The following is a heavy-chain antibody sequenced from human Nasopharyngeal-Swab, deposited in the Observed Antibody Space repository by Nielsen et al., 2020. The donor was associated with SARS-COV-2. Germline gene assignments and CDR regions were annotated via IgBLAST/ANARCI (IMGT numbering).Heavy chain of an antibody. CDR1: GYTFIDFD. D-gene: IGHD3-10*01. V-gene: IGHV1-69*13. Sequence: SVKVSCKASGYTFIDFDINWVRQAPGQGREGRGGIIPIFATTNYAQKFQGRITITADESTSTAYMELNSLRSQDTAVYYCARSSRGSGPERAGFGMDVWGQGTTVSVSS. CDR2: IIPIFATT. J-gene: IGHJ6*02. CDR3: ARSSRGSGPERAGFGMDV.